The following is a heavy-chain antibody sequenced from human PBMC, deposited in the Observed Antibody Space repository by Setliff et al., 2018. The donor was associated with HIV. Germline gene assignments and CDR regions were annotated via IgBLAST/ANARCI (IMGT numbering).Heavy chain of an antibody. Sequence: PSETLSLTCTVSGGSISSSSYYWGWIRQPPGKGLEWIGSIYYGGSTYYNPSLKSRVTISVDTSKNQFSLKLSSVTAADTAVYYCARAGDVWENYFDYWGQGTLVSVSS. CDR1: GGSISSSSYY. V-gene: IGHV4-39*07. J-gene: IGHJ4*02. CDR2: IYYGGST. D-gene: IGHD3-16*01. CDR3: ARAGDVWENYFDY.